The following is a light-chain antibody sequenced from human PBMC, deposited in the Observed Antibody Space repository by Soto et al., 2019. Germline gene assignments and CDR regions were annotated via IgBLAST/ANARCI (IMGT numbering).Light chain of an antibody. CDR1: NSDVGGYNY. CDR2: GVS. J-gene: IGLJ1*01. CDR3: AAWDDSLNGRV. V-gene: IGLV2-11*01. Sequence: QSALTQPRSVSGSPGQSVTISCTGTNSDVGGYNYVSWYQQYPGKAPKLMISGVSERPSGVPDRFSGSKSGNTASLTISGLQAEDEADYYCAAWDDSLNGRVFGTGTKVTVL.